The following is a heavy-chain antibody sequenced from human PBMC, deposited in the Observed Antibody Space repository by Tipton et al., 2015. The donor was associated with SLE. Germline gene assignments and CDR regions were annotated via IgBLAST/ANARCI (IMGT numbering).Heavy chain of an antibody. J-gene: IGHJ6*02. CDR1: GASIKSYD. D-gene: IGHD2-15*01. CDR3: ARDCSGGSCFFGMGV. V-gene: IGHV4-4*07. CDR2: IYVSGTT. Sequence: TLSLTCTVSGASIKSYDWSWIRQSAGKGLEWIGRIYVSGTTNNNPSLKSRVTMSVDTAKNQFSLKLSSVTAADTAVYFCARDCSGGSCFFGMGVWGQGTTVTVSS.